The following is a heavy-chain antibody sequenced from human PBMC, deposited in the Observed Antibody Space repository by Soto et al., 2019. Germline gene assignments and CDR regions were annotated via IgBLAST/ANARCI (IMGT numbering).Heavy chain of an antibody. D-gene: IGHD6-13*01. V-gene: IGHV4-34*01. J-gene: IGHJ4*02. CDR1: GGSFSYSS. CDR3: ARGAVDGYGLNYDS. Sequence: SATLSRTFGMYGGSFSYSSWTWIRQPPVEGLGWIGDINHSGSTIYNPSLKSRVSISVDTSKNQFSLNLNSVTAADTAIYYCARGAVDGYGLNYDSWGQGTLVTVSS. CDR2: INHSGST.